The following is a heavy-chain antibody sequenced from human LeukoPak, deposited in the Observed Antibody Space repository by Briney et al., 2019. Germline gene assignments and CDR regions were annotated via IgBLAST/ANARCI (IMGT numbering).Heavy chain of an antibody. CDR2: IYYSGST. CDR1: GYSISSGYY. J-gene: IGHJ4*02. D-gene: IGHD3-10*01. CDR3: ARQYRITMVRGVIDY. V-gene: IGHV4-38-2*01. Sequence: TSETLSLTCAVSGYSISSGYYWGWIRQPPGKGLEWIGSIYYSGSTYYSPSLKSRVTISVDTSKNQFSLKLSSVTAADTAVYYCARQYRITMVRGVIDYWGQGTLVTVSS.